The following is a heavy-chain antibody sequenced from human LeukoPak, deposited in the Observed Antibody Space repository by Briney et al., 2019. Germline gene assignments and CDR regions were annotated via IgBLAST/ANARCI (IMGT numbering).Heavy chain of an antibody. V-gene: IGHV3-23*01. J-gene: IGHJ4*02. CDR1: GFTFSSYA. CDR2: ISGSGGST. Sequence: GGSLRLSCAAPGFTFSSYAMSWVRQVPGKGLGWVSPISGSGGSTYYAASVKGRFTISRDNSKNTLYLQMNSLRAEDTAVYYCANGGFWSGYSRDPGNWGQGTLVTVSS. D-gene: IGHD3-3*01. CDR3: ANGGFWSGYSRDPGN.